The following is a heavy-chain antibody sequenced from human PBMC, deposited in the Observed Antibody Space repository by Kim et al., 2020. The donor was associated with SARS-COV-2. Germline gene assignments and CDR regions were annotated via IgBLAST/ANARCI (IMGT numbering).Heavy chain of an antibody. V-gene: IGHV1-2*06. CDR2: INPNTGGT. CDR1: GYTFTDYE. D-gene: IGHD3-22*01. CDR3: ARATPMIVVVISDPLDN. Sequence: ASVKVSCKASGYTFTDYEMHWVRQAPGHGLEWMGRINPNTGGTKYAPKFQGRVTMTMDTSISTAYMELKSLRSDDTAVYYCARATPMIVVVISDPLDNWGQGTLVTVSS. J-gene: IGHJ4*02.